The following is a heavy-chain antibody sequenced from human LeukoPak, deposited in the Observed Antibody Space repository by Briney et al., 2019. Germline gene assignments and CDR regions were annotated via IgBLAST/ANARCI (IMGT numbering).Heavy chain of an antibody. CDR3: ARDRYYDRNGYWSLDY. CDR2: IWYDGSQK. V-gene: IGHV3-33*01. J-gene: IGHJ4*02. D-gene: IGHD3-22*01. Sequence: GGSLRLSCAASGFTFRSYGMHWVRQAPGKGLEWVAVIWYDGSQKYYADSVKGRFTISRDNAKNTLYLQMNSLRAEDTAVYYCARDRYYDRNGYWSLDYWGQGTLVTVSS. CDR1: GFTFRSYG.